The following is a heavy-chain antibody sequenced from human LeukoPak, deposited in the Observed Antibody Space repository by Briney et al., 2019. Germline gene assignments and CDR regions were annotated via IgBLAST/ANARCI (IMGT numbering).Heavy chain of an antibody. CDR1: GFTFSNYA. CDR3: AKPYYSNKYYFYYMDV. Sequence: GGSLRLSCVASGFTFSNYAMHWVRQAPGKGLEWVAFIRYDGSNKYYADSVKGRFTISRDNSKNTLHLQMNSLRPEDTAVYYCAKPYYSNKYYFYYMDVWGKGTTVTISS. V-gene: IGHV3-30*02. D-gene: IGHD3-22*01. J-gene: IGHJ6*03. CDR2: IRYDGSNK.